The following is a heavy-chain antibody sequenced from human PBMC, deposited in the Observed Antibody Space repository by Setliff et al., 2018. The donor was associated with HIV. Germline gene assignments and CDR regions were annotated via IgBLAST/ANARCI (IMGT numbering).Heavy chain of an antibody. Sequence: SVKVSCKTSGGTFSSYAISWVRQAPGQGLEWMGGIIPILGIANYAQKFQGRVTITTDESTSTAYMELSSLRSEDTAVYYCARGPDSSGERPFDIWGQGTMVTVSS. J-gene: IGHJ3*02. CDR3: ARGPDSSGERPFDI. D-gene: IGHD3-22*01. CDR1: GGTFSSYA. CDR2: IIPILGIA. V-gene: IGHV1-69*10.